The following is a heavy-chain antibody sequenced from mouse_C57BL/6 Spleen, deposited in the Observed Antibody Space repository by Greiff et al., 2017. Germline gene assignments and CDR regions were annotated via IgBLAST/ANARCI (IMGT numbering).Heavy chain of an antibody. J-gene: IGHJ4*01. Sequence: EVKLVESEGGLVQPGSSMKLSCTASGFTFSDYYMAWVRQVPEKGLEWVANFNYDGSSTYYLDSLKSRFIISRDNAKNILYLQMSSLKSEDTATYYCARGGGNAMDYWGQGTSVTVSS. CDR3: ARGGGNAMDY. CDR2: FNYDGSST. CDR1: GFTFSDYY. V-gene: IGHV5-16*01.